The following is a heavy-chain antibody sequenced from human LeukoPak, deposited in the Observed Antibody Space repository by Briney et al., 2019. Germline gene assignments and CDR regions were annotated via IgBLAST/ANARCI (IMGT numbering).Heavy chain of an antibody. Sequence: GGSLRLSCAGSGFTFSIYWMSWVRQAPGKGLEWVASIKQDGNEKYYVDSVKGRFIISRDNAKNSLYLQMNSLRAEDTAVYYCVREGYFVFDFWGQGALSPSPQ. D-gene: IGHD2-21*01. V-gene: IGHV3-7*03. CDR3: VREGYFVFDF. J-gene: IGHJ4*02. CDR2: IKQDGNEK. CDR1: GFTFSIYW.